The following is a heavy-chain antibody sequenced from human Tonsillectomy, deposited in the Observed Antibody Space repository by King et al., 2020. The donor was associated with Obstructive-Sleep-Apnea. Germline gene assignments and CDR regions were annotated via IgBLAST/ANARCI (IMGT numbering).Heavy chain of an antibody. Sequence: QLQESGPGLVKPSETLSLTCTVSGASFSSYYWSWIRQPPGKGLEWIGNFHDSGSTNYSPSLKRRVTISVDTSNNQFSLKLSSVTAADTAVYYCAGDSSYCSGGSCYSADFDYWGQGTLVTVSS. CDR2: FHDSGST. J-gene: IGHJ4*02. D-gene: IGHD2-15*01. V-gene: IGHV4-59*01. CDR3: AGDSSYCSGGSCYSADFDY. CDR1: GASFSSYY.